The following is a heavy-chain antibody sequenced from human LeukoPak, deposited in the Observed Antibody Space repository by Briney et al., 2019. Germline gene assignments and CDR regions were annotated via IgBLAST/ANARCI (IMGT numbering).Heavy chain of an antibody. Sequence: ASVKVSYKASGYTFSSSGITWVRQAPGQGLEWMGWISPFNGNTNYAQKLQGRVTITADKSTSTAYMELSSLRSEDTAVYYCARDLLDRRITIFGVAWFDPWGQGTLVTVSS. V-gene: IGHV1-18*01. CDR1: GYTFSSSG. CDR2: ISPFNGNT. D-gene: IGHD3-3*01. J-gene: IGHJ5*02. CDR3: ARDLLDRRITIFGVAWFDP.